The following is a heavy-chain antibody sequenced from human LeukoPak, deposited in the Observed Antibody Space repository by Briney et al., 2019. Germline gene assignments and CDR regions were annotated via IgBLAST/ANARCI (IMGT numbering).Heavy chain of an antibody. CDR1: GFTFSTYG. V-gene: IGHV3-30*03. CDR2: ITYDGTNK. CDR3: ARDTVTTRGELYDAFDI. D-gene: IGHD4-17*01. Sequence: PGRSLRLSCAASGFTFSTYGMHWVRQAPGKGLEWVAVITYDGTNKYYADSVKGRFTISRDNSKNTLYLQMNSLRAEDTAVYYCARDTVTTRGELYDAFDIWGQGTMVTVSS. J-gene: IGHJ3*02.